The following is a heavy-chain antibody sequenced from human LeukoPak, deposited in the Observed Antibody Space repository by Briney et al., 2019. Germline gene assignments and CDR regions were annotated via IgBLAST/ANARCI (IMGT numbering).Heavy chain of an antibody. CDR2: ISSSSSYI. J-gene: IGHJ4*02. V-gene: IGHV3-21*01. Sequence: PGGSLRLSCAASGFTFSSYSMNWVRQAPGKGLEWVSSISSSSSYIYYADSVKGRFTISRDNAKNSLYLQKNSLRAEDTAVYYCASSAWFGESDKSDYFDYWGQGTLVTVSS. CDR1: GFTFSSYS. CDR3: ASSAWFGESDKSDYFDY. D-gene: IGHD3-10*01.